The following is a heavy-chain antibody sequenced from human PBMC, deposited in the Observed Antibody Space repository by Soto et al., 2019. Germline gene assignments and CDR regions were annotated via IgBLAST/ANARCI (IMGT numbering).Heavy chain of an antibody. J-gene: IGHJ4*02. CDR3: ARDPLSGIVGATDY. D-gene: IGHD1-26*01. CDR2: IWYDGSNK. Sequence: GGSLRLSCAASGFTFSSYGMHWVRQAPGKGLEWVAVIWYDGSNKYYADSVKGRFTISRDNSKNTLYLQMNSLGAEDTAVYYCARDPLSGIVGATDYWGQGTLVTVSS. CDR1: GFTFSSYG. V-gene: IGHV3-33*01.